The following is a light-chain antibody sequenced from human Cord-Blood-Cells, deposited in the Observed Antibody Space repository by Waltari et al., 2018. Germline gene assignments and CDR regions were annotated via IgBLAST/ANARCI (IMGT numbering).Light chain of an antibody. V-gene: IGKV1-39*01. CDR1: QSISSY. Sequence: DIQMTQSPSSLSASVGDRVTITCPASQSISSYLNLYQQKPGKAPKLLIYAASSLQSGVPSRFSGSGSGTDFTPTISSLQPEYFATYYCQQSYSTPPWTFGQGTKVEIK. J-gene: IGKJ1*01. CDR2: AAS. CDR3: QQSYSTPPWT.